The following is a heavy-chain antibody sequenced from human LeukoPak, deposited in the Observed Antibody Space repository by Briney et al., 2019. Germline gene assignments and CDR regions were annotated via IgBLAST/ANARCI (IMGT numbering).Heavy chain of an antibody. CDR1: GGSISSYY. CDR3: ARDRGIILFDY. D-gene: IGHD3-16*01. V-gene: IGHV4-59*01. J-gene: IGHJ4*02. Sequence: SETLSLTCTVSGGSISSYYWTWIRQPPGKGLEWIGYIYYSGSTNYNPSLKSRVTISVDTSKNQFSLKLSSVTAADTAVYYCARDRGIILFDYWGQGTLVTVSS. CDR2: IYYSGST.